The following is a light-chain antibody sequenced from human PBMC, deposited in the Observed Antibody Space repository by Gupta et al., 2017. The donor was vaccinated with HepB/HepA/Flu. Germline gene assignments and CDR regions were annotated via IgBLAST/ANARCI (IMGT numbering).Light chain of an antibody. J-gene: IGKJ4*01. CDR3: QREHTAPLT. Sequence: DIQMTQSPSSLSASVGDRVSITCRASQGINNYLAWYQQKPGKVPKVLIYAASTLQSGVSSRFSGRGSGTEFTLTISSLQPEDVATYYCQREHTAPLTFGGGTLVEIK. CDR1: QGINNY. V-gene: IGKV1-27*01. CDR2: AAS.